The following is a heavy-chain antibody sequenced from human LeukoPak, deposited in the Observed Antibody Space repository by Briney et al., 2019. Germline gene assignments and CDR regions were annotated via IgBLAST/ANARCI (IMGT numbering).Heavy chain of an antibody. Sequence: ASVKVSCKASGYTFTSYFMLWVRQAPGQGLEWMGIINPSGGSTSYAQKFQGRVTMTRDTSTSTVYMELSSLRSEGTAVYYCARTAGRTFDYWGQGTLVTVSS. CDR1: GYTFTSYF. D-gene: IGHD6-6*01. CDR2: INPSGGST. J-gene: IGHJ4*02. CDR3: ARTAGRTFDY. V-gene: IGHV1-46*01.